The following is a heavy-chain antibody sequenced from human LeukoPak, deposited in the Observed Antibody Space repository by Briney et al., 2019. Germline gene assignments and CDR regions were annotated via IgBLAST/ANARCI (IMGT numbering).Heavy chain of an antibody. Sequence: AGGSLRLSCVASGFIFSRYGVHWVRQAPGKGLEYVSAISNSGGSTYYANSVKGRFTISRDNSKNTLYLQMGSLRGEDMAVYYCARGLITGAAGTYYYYGMDVWGQGTTVTVSS. CDR3: ARGLITGAAGTYYYYGMDV. V-gene: IGHV3-64*01. J-gene: IGHJ6*02. CDR1: GFIFSRYG. CDR2: ISNSGGST. D-gene: IGHD6-13*01.